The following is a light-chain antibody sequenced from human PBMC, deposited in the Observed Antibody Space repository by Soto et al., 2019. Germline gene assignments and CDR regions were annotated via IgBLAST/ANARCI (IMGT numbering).Light chain of an antibody. Sequence: DIQLTQSPSFLSASVGDRVTITCRASESISTWLAWYQQKPGKAPNLLIYKASSLESGVPSRFSGSGSGTEFTLTISSLQPDDFATYYCQQYNIYSWTFGQGTKVDIK. V-gene: IGKV1-5*03. CDR2: KAS. J-gene: IGKJ1*01. CDR1: ESISTW. CDR3: QQYNIYSWT.